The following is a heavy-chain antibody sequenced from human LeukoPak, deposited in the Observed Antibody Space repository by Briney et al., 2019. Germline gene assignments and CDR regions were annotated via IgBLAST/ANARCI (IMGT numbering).Heavy chain of an antibody. Sequence: VGHAQGKGLMWVSRINSDGSSTSYADSVKGRFTIYRDNGKNTVELKMNTLRAEDTAVFYCARVGQAGYVGYPLDYRGQGTLVTVSS. V-gene: IGHV3-74*01. CDR2: INSDGSST. D-gene: IGHD5-12*01. CDR3: ARVGQAGYVGYPLDY. J-gene: IGHJ4*02.